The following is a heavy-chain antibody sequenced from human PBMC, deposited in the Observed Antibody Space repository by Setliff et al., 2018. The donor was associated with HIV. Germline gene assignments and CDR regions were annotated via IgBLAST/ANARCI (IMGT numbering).Heavy chain of an antibody. V-gene: IGHV3-30*02. CDR3: AKLQGDYYYMDV. D-gene: IGHD3-10*01. CDR1: GFTFSNYG. Sequence: GGSLRLSCAASGFTFSNYGMHWVRQAPGKGLEWVTYIRLDGNNKYYADSVKGRFTISRDNSKNTLYLQMNSLRAEDTAVYYCAKLQGDYYYMDVWGKGTTVTISS. CDR2: IRLDGNNK. J-gene: IGHJ6*03.